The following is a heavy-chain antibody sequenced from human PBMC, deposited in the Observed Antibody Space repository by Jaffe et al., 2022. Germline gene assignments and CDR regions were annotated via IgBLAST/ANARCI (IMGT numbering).Heavy chain of an antibody. CDR2: ISSDGRTT. D-gene: IGHD5-12*01. J-gene: IGHJ4*02. V-gene: IGHV3-74*01. CDR1: GFTFSGYW. CDR3: ARGSERYSGYDLALC. Sequence: EVQLVESGGGSVQPGGSLRLSCAASGFTFSGYWMHWVRQAPGKGLVWVSRISSDGRTTNYADSVKGRFTISRDNAKNTLFLQMNSLRAEDTAVYYCARGSERYSGYDLALCWGQGTLVTVSS.